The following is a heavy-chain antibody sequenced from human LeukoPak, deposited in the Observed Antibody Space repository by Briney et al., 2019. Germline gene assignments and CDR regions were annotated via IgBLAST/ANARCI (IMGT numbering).Heavy chain of an antibody. Sequence: GGSLRLSCAASGFTVSSNYMSWVRQAPGKGLEWVSVIYSGGSTYYADSVKGRFTISRDNSKNTLYLQMNSLRAEDTAVYYCSIDWRWKAVNYYYGMDVWGQGATGTVSS. D-gene: IGHD4-23*01. V-gene: IGHV3-66*02. J-gene: IGHJ6*02. CDR2: IYSGGST. CDR1: GFTVSSNY. CDR3: SIDWRWKAVNYYYGMDV.